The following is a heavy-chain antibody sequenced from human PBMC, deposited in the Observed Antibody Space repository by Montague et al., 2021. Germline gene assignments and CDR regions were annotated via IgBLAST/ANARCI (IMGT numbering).Heavy chain of an antibody. CDR1: GFTFSSYW. CDR2: IKKDGTEK. V-gene: IGHV3-7*05. Sequence: SLRLSCAASGFTFSSYWMIWVRQAPGKGLEWVASIKKDGTEKYYGDSVMGRLTISRDNAKTSLYLQMNALRAEDTAVYFCSRAWVRSGFDSWGQGTLVTVSS. J-gene: IGHJ4*02. D-gene: IGHD4-17*01. CDR3: SRAWVRSGFDS.